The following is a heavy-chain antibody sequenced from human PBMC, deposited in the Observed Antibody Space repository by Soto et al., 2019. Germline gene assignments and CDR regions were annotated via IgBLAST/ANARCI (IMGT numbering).Heavy chain of an antibody. J-gene: IGHJ5*02. D-gene: IGHD3-16*01. CDR3: ARADGREFDYDDVWGTRGDWFDP. CDR1: GASVTSGLYY. Sequence: QVQLQESGPGLVKPAETLSLTCSVSGASVTSGLYYWTWIRQPPGGGLEWMGFIYDGGGSNYSPSLRGRVTMSVDSSKNQFSLNLTSVTAADTAVYYCARADGREFDYDDVWGTRGDWFDPWGQGTLVTVSS. CDR2: IYDGGGS. V-gene: IGHV4-61*01.